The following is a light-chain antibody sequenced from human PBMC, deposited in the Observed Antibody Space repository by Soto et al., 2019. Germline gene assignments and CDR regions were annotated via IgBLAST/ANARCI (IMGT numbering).Light chain of an antibody. CDR1: QSVSNN. CDR2: GAS. V-gene: IGKV3-15*01. J-gene: IGKJ1*01. CDR3: QQYNRWPRA. Sequence: IVLTQSPGTLSLSPGERATLSCRASQSVSNNYLAWYQQKPGQAPRLLIYGASNRATGIPARFSGTGSETEFTLTISSLQSEDFAVYYCQQYNRWPRAFGQGTKVDIK.